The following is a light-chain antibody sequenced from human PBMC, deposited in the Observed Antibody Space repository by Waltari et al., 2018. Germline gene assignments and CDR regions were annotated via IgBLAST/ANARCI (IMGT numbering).Light chain of an antibody. J-gene: IGKJ3*01. CDR2: ATS. CDR1: QSVSSN. CDR3: QQYNIGAT. V-gene: IGKV3-15*01. Sequence: EIVMTQSPVMLSVSPGDRVTLSCRASQSVSSNLAWYQQRPGQAPRLLIYATSTRATGVPARFSGSGSGTEFSLTISSLQSEDLAVYYCQQYNIGATFGPGIKVDIK.